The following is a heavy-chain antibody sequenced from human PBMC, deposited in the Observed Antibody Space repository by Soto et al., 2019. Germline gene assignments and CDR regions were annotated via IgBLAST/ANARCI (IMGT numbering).Heavy chain of an antibody. D-gene: IGHD4-17*01. Sequence: PSETLSLTCTVSGGSLSSYYWSWIRQPPGKGLEWIGYIYYSGSTNYNPSLKSRVTISVDTSKNQFSLKLSSVTAADTAVYYCARHEGGTTVTLNYYYYYYMDVWGKGTTVTVSS. V-gene: IGHV4-59*08. J-gene: IGHJ6*03. CDR1: GGSLSSYY. CDR3: ARHEGGTTVTLNYYYYYYMDV. CDR2: IYYSGST.